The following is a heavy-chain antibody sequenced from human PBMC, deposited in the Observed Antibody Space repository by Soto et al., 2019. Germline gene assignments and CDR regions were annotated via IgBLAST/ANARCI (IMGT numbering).Heavy chain of an antibody. V-gene: IGHV5-51*01. CDR3: ARLNYVDYYYYYMDV. CDR1: GYSFTSYW. J-gene: IGHJ6*03. Sequence: GESLKISCKGSGYSFTSYWIGWVRQMPGKGLEWMGIIYPGDSDTRYSPSFQGQVTISADKSISTAYLQWSSLKASDTAMYYCARLNYVDYYYYYMDVWGKGTTVTVSS. CDR2: IYPGDSDT. D-gene: IGHD1-7*01.